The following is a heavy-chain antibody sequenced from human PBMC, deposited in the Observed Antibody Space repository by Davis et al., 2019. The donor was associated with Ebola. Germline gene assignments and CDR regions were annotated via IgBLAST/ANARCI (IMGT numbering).Heavy chain of an antibody. CDR1: GYTFTSYY. J-gene: IGHJ4*02. V-gene: IGHV1-46*01. CDR2: INPSGGST. D-gene: IGHD2-15*01. CDR3: ARDPIVVVVAAPPFDY. Sequence: VSVKVSCKASGYTFTSYYMHWVRQAPGQGLEWMGIINPSGGSTSYAQKFQGRVTMTRDTSTSTVYMELSSLRSEDTAVYYCARDPIVVVVAAPPFDYWGQGTLVTVSS.